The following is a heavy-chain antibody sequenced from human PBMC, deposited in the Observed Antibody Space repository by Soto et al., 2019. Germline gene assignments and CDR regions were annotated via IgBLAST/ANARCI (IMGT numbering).Heavy chain of an antibody. J-gene: IGHJ6*03. D-gene: IGHD3-10*01. CDR2: IIPILGIA. V-gene: IGHV1-69*02. Sequence: SVKVSCKASGGTFSSYTISWVRQAPGQGLEWMGRIIPILGIANYAQKFQGRVTITADKSTSTAYMELSSLRSEDTAVYYCARAVGFGELFGPLPYYMDVWGKGTTVTVSS. CDR3: ARAVGFGELFGPLPYYMDV. CDR1: GGTFSSYT.